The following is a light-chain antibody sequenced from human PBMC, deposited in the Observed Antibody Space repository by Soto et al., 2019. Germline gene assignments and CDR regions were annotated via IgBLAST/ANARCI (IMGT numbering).Light chain of an antibody. V-gene: IGLV2-14*03. J-gene: IGLJ1*01. CDR2: DVS. CDR3: RSYTSSSTCV. Sequence: QSVLTQPASVSGSPGQSIAISCTGTSSDVGGYNYVSWYQHHPGKAPKLMIYDVSNRPSGVSNRFSGSKSGNTASLTISGLQAEDEADYYCRSYTSSSTCVFGTGTKVTVL. CDR1: SSDVGGYNY.